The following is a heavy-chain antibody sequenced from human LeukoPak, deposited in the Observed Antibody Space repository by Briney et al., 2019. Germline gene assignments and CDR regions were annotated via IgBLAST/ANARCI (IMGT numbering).Heavy chain of an antibody. CDR1: GYTFTSYD. CDR3: ARLRSSDIWFDP. V-gene: IGHV1-8*01. Sequence: GASVKVSCKASGYTFTSYDINWVRQATGQGLEWMGWMNPNSGNTGYAQKFQGRVTMTRNTSISTAYMELSSLRSEDTAVCYCARLRSSDIWFDPWGQGTLVTVSS. J-gene: IGHJ5*02. CDR2: MNPNSGNT. D-gene: IGHD6-13*01.